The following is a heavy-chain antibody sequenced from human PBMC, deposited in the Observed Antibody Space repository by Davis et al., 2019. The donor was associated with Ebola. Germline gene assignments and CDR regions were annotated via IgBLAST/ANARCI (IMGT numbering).Heavy chain of an antibody. D-gene: IGHD6-13*01. CDR1: GFTFSSNS. CDR3: ARDEGYRGIAAAGTDYCYYGMDV. V-gene: IGHV3-21*01. J-gene: IGHJ6*02. Sequence: AGSLRLSCAVSGFTFSSNSMNWVRQAPGKGLEWVSSISSSSSYIYYADSVKGRFTISRDNAKNSLYLQMNSLRAEDTAVYYCARDEGYRGIAAAGTDYCYYGMDVWGQGTTVTVSS. CDR2: ISSSSSYI.